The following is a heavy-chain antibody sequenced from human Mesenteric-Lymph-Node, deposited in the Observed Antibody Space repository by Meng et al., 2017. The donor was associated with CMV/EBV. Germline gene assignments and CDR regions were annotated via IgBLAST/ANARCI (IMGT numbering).Heavy chain of an antibody. J-gene: IGHJ4*02. CDR1: GFTFSSYS. D-gene: IGHD4-17*01. V-gene: IGHV3-21*01. CDR3: ARDPTPDRQN. Sequence: GGSLRLSCAASGFTFSSYSMNWVRQAPGKGLEWVSSISSSSSYIYYADSVKGRSTISRDNAKNSLYLQMNSLRAEDTAVYYCARDPTPDRQNWGQGTLVTVSS. CDR2: ISSSSSYI.